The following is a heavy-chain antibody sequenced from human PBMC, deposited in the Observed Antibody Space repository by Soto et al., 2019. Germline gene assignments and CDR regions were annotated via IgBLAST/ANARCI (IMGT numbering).Heavy chain of an antibody. V-gene: IGHV1-18*01. CDR3: ARDSDSLDIVVVPASYDD. Sequence: ASVKVSCKASGYTFTSYGISWVRQAPGQGLEWMGWISAYNGNTNYAQKLQGRVTMTTDTSTSTAYMELRSLRSDDTAVYYCARDSDSLDIVVVPASYDDWGQGTRVTVAS. CDR2: ISAYNGNT. J-gene: IGHJ4*02. CDR1: GYTFTSYG. D-gene: IGHD2-2*01.